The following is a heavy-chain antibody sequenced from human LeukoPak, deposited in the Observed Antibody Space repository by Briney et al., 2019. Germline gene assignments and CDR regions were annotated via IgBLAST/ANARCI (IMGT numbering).Heavy chain of an antibody. V-gene: IGHV3-13*04. CDR1: GFTFSSYD. D-gene: IGHD3-10*01. CDR3: ARGRGWGTFDI. Sequence: PGGSLRLPCAASGFTFSSYDMHWVRQGTGKGLEWVSAIGTAGDTYYPGSVKGRFTTSRENAKNSLYLQMNSLRVGDTAVYYCARGRGWGTFDIWGQGTMVTVSS. J-gene: IGHJ3*02. CDR2: IGTAGDT.